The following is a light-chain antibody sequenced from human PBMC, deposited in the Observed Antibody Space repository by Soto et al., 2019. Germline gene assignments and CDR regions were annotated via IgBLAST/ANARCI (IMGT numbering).Light chain of an antibody. J-gene: IGLJ3*02. CDR3: QVWDGSSDHEEGV. Sequence: SYELTQPPSLSLAPGQTATITCGGNNIGSKSVHWYQHKPGQAHVLVVYDDSDRPSGIPERFSGSNSGNTAALTISRVEAGDEADYYCQVWDGSSDHEEGVFGGGTKVTVL. V-gene: IGLV3-21*02. CDR2: DDS. CDR1: NIGSKS.